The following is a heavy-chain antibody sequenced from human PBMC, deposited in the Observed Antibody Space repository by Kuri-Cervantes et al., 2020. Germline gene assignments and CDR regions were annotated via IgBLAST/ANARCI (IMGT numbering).Heavy chain of an antibody. CDR3: ANVHITMDSAFDI. CDR2: ISGSGGNT. V-gene: IGHV3-23*01. D-gene: IGHD3-10*01. CDR1: GFTFNNCP. Sequence: GGSLRLSCVASGFTFNNCPMTLVRQTPGEGLEWVATISGSGGNTYYADSVKGRFTISRDNAKKTLYLQMNSLRAEDTAVYYCANVHITMDSAFDIWGQGTMVTVSS. J-gene: IGHJ3*02.